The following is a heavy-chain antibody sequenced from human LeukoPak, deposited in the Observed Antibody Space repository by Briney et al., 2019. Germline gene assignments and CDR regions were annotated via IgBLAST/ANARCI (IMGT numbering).Heavy chain of an antibody. Sequence: GRSLRLSCSASGFAFSNFAMHWVRQAPGKGLEWVAVVSYEGTIKYYTDSAKGRFTISRDNSKNTLYLQMNSLRAEDTAVYYCAKVPLAHLGGGPRLPFMDVWAKGPRSPSP. D-gene: IGHD2-15*01. V-gene: IGHV3-30*04. CDR3: AKVPLAHLGGGPRLPFMDV. CDR1: GFAFSNFA. J-gene: IGHJ6*03. CDR2: VSYEGTIK.